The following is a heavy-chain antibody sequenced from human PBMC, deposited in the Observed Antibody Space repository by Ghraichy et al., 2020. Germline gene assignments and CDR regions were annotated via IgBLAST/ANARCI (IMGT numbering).Heavy chain of an antibody. CDR1: GFTFSSYG. J-gene: IGHJ5*02. CDR3: ARSVVVPAGEFDP. D-gene: IGHD2-2*01. CDR2: IWYDGSNK. V-gene: IGHV3-33*01. Sequence: GGSLRLSCAASGFTFSSYGMHWVRQAPGKGLEWVAVIWYDGSNKYYADSVKGRFTISRDNSKNTLYLQMNSLRAEDTAVYYCARSVVVPAGEFDPWGQGTLVTVSS.